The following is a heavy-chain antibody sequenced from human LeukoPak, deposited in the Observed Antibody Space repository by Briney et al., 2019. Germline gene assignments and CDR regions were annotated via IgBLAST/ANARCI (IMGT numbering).Heavy chain of an antibody. CDR2: IYYSGST. D-gene: IGHD4-23*01. J-gene: IGHJ4*02. V-gene: IGHV4-59*01. Sequence: PSETLSLTCAVYGGSFSGYYWSWIRQPPGKGLEWIGYIYYSGSTNYNPSLKSRVTISVDTSKNQFSLKLSSVTAADTAVYYCAREIYGGGDYWGQGTLVTVSS. CDR3: AREIYGGGDY. CDR1: GGSFSGYY.